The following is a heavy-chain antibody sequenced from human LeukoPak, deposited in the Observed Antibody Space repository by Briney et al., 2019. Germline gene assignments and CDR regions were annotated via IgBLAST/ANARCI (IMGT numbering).Heavy chain of an antibody. D-gene: IGHD2-21*01. Sequence: GGSLRLSCAASGFTLSDLDVRGLRQAPGKGLEWVSYISSSGSTIYYADSVKGRFTISRDNAKNSLYLQMNSLRAEDKAVYYCWTYPGHGILDAFDIWGQGTMVTVSS. CDR3: WTYPGHGILDAFDI. CDR2: ISSSGSTI. V-gene: IGHV3-11*01. J-gene: IGHJ3*02. CDR1: GFTLSDLD.